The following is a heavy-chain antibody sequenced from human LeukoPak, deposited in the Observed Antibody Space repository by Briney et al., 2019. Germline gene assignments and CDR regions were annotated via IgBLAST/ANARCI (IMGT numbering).Heavy chain of an antibody. Sequence: PGGSLRLSCAAPGFTFSSYAMHSVRQAPGKGLEWVAVISYDGSNKYYADSVKGRFTISRDNSKNTLYLQMNSLRAEDTAVYYCECRDSYRYWGQGTLVTVFS. J-gene: IGHJ4*02. CDR3: ECRDSYRY. D-gene: IGHD2-2*01. CDR2: ISYDGSNK. CDR1: GFTFSSYA. V-gene: IGHV3-30-3*01.